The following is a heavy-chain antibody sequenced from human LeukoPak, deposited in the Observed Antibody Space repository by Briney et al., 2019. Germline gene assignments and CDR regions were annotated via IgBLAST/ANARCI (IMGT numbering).Heavy chain of an antibody. V-gene: IGHV7-4-1*01. D-gene: IGHD4-11*01. J-gene: IGHJ4*02. CDR1: GYSFNKYA. CDR2: INTKTERT. CDR3: ARTVTTRLFYFDY. Sequence: ASVKVSCKASGYSFNKYAMNWVRQVPGKGLEWMGWINTKTERTTYAQAFTGRFVFSLDTSVSTAYLQIDSLPADDTAVYYCARTVTTRLFYFDYWGQGSLVTVSS.